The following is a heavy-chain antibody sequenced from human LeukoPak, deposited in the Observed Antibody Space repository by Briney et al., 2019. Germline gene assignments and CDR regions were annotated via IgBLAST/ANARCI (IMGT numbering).Heavy chain of an antibody. Sequence: SPTLSLTCAISGDSVSNNSAAWNWIRQSPSRGLEWLGRTYYRSKGYNHYAVSVKSRITVNPDTSKNQFSLQLNSVTPEDTAVYYCARGYCGSTSCYHFDYWGQGTLVTVSS. D-gene: IGHD2-2*01. CDR1: GDSVSNNSAA. V-gene: IGHV6-1*01. CDR2: TYYRSKGYN. CDR3: ARGYCGSTSCYHFDY. J-gene: IGHJ4*02.